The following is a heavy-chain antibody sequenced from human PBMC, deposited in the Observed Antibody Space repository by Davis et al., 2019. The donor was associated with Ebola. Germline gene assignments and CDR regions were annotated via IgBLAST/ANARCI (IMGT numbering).Heavy chain of an antibody. V-gene: IGHV3-23*01. CDR1: GFTFGSYA. J-gene: IGHJ3*01. D-gene: IGHD6-19*01. CDR3: AKDTSNVWFDV. CDR2: LGLSADT. Sequence: PGGSLRLSCAASGFTFGSYAMTWARQVPGKGLEWVSTLGLSADTYYADSMKGRFTISRDNSKNTLHLQMNSPRVEDTAIYYCAKDTSNVWFDVWGQGTMVTVSS.